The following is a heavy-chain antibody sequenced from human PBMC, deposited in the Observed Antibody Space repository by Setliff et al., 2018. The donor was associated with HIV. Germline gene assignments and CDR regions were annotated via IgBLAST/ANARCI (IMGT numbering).Heavy chain of an antibody. CDR3: AGFNDGSGMYAFDI. CDR1: GYTFTGYY. CDR2: INPNGGGT. Sequence: ASVKVSCKASGYTFTGYYMHWVRQAPGQGLEWMGWINPNGGGTNYAQKFQGRVTMTRDTSISTAYMELSRLRSDDTAVYYCAGFNDGSGMYAFDIWGQGTMVTVSS. D-gene: IGHD3-10*01. V-gene: IGHV1-2*02. J-gene: IGHJ3*02.